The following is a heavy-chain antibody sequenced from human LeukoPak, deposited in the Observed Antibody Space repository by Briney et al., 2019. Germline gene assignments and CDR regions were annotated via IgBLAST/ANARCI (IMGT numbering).Heavy chain of an antibody. D-gene: IGHD1-26*01. Sequence: GRSLRLSCAASGFTFDDHAMHWVRQAPGKGLEWVSGISWNGESIGYADSVKGRFTISRDDAKNSLYLQTNSLRAEDTALYYCAKDREWELLGFFDYWGQGTLVTVSS. J-gene: IGHJ4*02. CDR2: ISWNGESI. CDR3: AKDREWELLGFFDY. V-gene: IGHV3-9*01. CDR1: GFTFDDHA.